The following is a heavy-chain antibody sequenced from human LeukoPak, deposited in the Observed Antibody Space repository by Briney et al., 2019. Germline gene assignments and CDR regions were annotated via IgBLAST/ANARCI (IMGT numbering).Heavy chain of an antibody. Sequence: PSETLSLTCTVSGGSVSGYFWSWIRQPPGKGLEWVAYIHYTGTTNYNPSLKSRLMISVDTSKNQFSLKLSSVTAADTAVYYCARGCPLGSGSYYYYYYYGMDVWGQGTTVTVSS. D-gene: IGHD3-10*01. V-gene: IGHV4-59*08. CDR3: ARGCPLGSGSYYYYYYYGMDV. CDR1: GGSVSGYF. CDR2: IHYTGTT. J-gene: IGHJ6*02.